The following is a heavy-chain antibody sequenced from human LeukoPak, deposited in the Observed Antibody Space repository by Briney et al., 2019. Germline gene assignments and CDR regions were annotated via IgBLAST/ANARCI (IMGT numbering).Heavy chain of an antibody. CDR3: ARHLSGVTGYTYGRGIDY. D-gene: IGHD5-18*01. CDR1: GFTFSSYW. Sequence: GGSLRLSCAASGFTFSSYWMSGVRGAPGKGLEGVANIKKDGSEKYYVDSVKGRFTISRDNAKKSLYLQMNSLRAEDTAVYYCARHLSGVTGYTYGRGIDYWGQGTLVTVSS. J-gene: IGHJ4*02. CDR2: IKKDGSEK. V-gene: IGHV3-7*01.